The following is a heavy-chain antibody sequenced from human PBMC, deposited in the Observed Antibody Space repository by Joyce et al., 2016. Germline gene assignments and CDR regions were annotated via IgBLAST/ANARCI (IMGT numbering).Heavy chain of an antibody. CDR1: GASINTYY. CDR3: ARWSEGLRAFEI. V-gene: IGHV4-59*01. CDR2: VHQTGRS. Sequence: QVQLQESGPGLVKPSETLSLTCIVSGASINTYYWNWIRQPPGRGLEWIGYVHQTGRSKYNPSLMSRVTMSVDTSKSQVSLKLTAVTAADTAIYYCARWSEGLRAFEIWGQGTGVTVSS. J-gene: IGHJ3*02.